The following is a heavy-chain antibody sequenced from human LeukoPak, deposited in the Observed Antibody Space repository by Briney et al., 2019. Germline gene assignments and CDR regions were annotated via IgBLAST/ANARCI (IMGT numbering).Heavy chain of an antibody. J-gene: IGHJ6*02. CDR3: ARDRMVTATGMDV. V-gene: IGHV3-66*01. D-gene: IGHD2-21*02. CDR2: IYSGGST. CDR1: GFTVSSNY. Sequence: GGSLRLSCAASGFTVSSNYMSWVHQAPGKGLEWVSVIYSGGSTYYADSVKGRFTISRDNSKNTLYLQMNSLRAEDTAVYYCARDRMVTATGMDVWGQGTTVTVSS.